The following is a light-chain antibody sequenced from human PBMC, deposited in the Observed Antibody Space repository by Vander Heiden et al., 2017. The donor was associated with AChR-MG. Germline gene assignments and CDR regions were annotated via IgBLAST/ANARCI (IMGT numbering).Light chain of an antibody. V-gene: IGLV3-1*01. CDR3: QTWDSGTVL. J-gene: IGLJ2*01. CDR2: RDN. Sequence: SYELTQPPSMSVSPGQTVSITCSGDKLGDKHACWYQQRPGQSPVLVIYRDNKRPSGIPERFSGSTSGKTATLTISGTQAMDESYYYCQTWDSGTVLFGGGTKVTVL. CDR1: KLGDKH.